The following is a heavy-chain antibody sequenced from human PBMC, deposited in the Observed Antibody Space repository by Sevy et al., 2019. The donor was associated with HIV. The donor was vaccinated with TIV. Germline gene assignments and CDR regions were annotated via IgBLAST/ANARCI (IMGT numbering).Heavy chain of an antibody. V-gene: IGHV3-11*01. CDR2: ISGSQYMI. CDR1: GFTFSDYY. D-gene: IGHD1-26*01. CDR3: ARDLGTGYFDF. J-gene: IGHJ4*02. Sequence: GGSLRLSCAASGFTFSDYYMSWIRQAPGKGLEWISYISGSQYMIYYADSVKGRFTISRDDAKNSLYLQMNSLRPEDSAVYFCARDLGTGYFDFCGQGTLVSVSS.